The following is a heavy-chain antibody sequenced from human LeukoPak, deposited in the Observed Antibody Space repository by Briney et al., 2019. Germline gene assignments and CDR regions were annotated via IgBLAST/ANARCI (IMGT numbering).Heavy chain of an antibody. V-gene: IGHV3-23*01. CDR3: ARRGHGSGSYYFDY. CDR2: IAASIPNT. J-gene: IGHJ4*02. D-gene: IGHD3-10*01. CDR1: GFTFSSYA. Sequence: GGSLRLSCAASGFTFSSYAMSWVRQAPGKGLEWVSAIAASIPNTYSTDSVRGRFTISRDNSKNTVSLQMRSLRDEDTAVYFCARRGHGSGSYYFDYWGQGTLVTVSS.